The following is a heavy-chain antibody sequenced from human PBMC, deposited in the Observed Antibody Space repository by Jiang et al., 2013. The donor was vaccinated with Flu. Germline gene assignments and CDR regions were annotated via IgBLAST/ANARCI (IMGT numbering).Heavy chain of an antibody. V-gene: IGHV3-30-3*01. CDR3: ARDRGHDFWSGYYGAFDI. D-gene: IGHD3-3*01. CDR2: SYDGSNK. Sequence: GKGTWSGGSISYDGSNKYYADSVKGRFTISRDNSKNTLYLQMNSLRAEDTAVYYCARDRGHDFWSGYYGAFDIWGQGTMVTVSS. J-gene: IGHJ3*02.